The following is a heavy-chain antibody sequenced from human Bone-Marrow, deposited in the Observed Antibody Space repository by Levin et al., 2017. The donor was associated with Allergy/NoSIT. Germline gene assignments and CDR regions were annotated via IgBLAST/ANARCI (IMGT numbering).Heavy chain of an antibody. Sequence: SETLSLTCDVSGVSVSTSNYFWVWFRQPPGKGLEWIGNIYNSGSTHYNPSLGSRVSISVDRPKNQISLKLTSVSAADTAVYYCAKSRALQVWRSGFDLWGQGTMVIVSP. CDR2: IYNSGST. J-gene: IGHJ3*01. V-gene: IGHV4-39*01. CDR1: GVSVSTSNYF. D-gene: IGHD3-16*01. CDR3: AKSRALQVWRSGFDL.